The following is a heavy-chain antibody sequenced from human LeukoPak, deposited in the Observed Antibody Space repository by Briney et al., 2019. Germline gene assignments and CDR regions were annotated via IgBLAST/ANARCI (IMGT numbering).Heavy chain of an antibody. V-gene: IGHV1-18*01. J-gene: IGHJ5*02. D-gene: IGHD6-19*01. Sequence: GASVKVSCKASGYTFISYGISWVRQAPGQGLEWMGWISSHNDYTKYAQKFQGRVTMTTDTSMSTAYMELGSLRSDDTAVYYCARRRAVAGVNWFDPWGQGTLVTVSS. CDR2: ISSHNDYT. CDR3: ARRRAVAGVNWFDP. CDR1: GYTFISYG.